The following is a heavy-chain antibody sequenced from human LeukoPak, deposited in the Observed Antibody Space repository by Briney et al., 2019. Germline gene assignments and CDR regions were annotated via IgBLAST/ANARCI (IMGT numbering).Heavy chain of an antibody. CDR2: INWNGGST. V-gene: IGHV3-20*04. J-gene: IGHJ6*02. CDR1: GFTFDDYG. Sequence: GGSLRLSCAASGFTFDDYGMSWVRQAPGKGLEWVSGINWNGGSTGYADSVKGRFIISRDNAKNSLCLQMNSLRAEDTALYYCARGGDYYYYGMDVWGQGTTVTVSS. D-gene: IGHD3-16*01. CDR3: ARGGDYYYYGMDV.